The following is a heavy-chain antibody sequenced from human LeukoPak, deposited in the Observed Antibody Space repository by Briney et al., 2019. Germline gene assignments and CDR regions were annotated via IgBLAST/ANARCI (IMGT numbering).Heavy chain of an antibody. CDR1: VYTFTTYY. D-gene: IGHD3-9*01. CDR3: ARSLTGFHFDS. J-gene: IGHJ4*02. CDR2: IYPGDSDT. Sequence: KVSCKASVYTFTTYYMYWVRQAPGQGLEWMGIIYPGDSDTRYSPSFQGQVTISADKFINAAYVQWSSLKASDTAMYYCARSLTGFHFDSWGQGALVTVSS. V-gene: IGHV5-51*01.